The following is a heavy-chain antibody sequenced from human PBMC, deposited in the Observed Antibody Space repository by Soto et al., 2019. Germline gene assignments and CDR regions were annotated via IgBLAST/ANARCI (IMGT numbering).Heavy chain of an antibody. V-gene: IGHV4-30-4*01. Sequence: SETLSLTCTVSGGSISSGYYYWNWIRQPPGKGLECIGYIYYTGSTNYNPSLKSRVTISVDTSKNQFSLKLSSVTAADTAVYYCARDVAQGENFDYWGQGTLVTVSS. D-gene: IGHD3-16*01. CDR3: ARDVAQGENFDY. CDR2: IYYTGST. CDR1: GGSISSGYYY. J-gene: IGHJ4*02.